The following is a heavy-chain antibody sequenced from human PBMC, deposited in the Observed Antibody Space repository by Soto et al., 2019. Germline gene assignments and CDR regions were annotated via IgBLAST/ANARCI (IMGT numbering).Heavy chain of an antibody. D-gene: IGHD3-16*02. CDR3: ASDLVMFTFEGVIVDAAFDI. V-gene: IGHV3-48*02. Sequence: PGGSLRLSCAASGFTFSSYSMNWVRQAPGKGLEWVSYISSSSSTIYYADSVKGRFTISRDNAKNSLYLQMNSLRDEDTAVYYCASDLVMFTFEGVIVDAAFDIWGQGTMVTV. CDR1: GFTFSSYS. CDR2: ISSSSSTI. J-gene: IGHJ3*02.